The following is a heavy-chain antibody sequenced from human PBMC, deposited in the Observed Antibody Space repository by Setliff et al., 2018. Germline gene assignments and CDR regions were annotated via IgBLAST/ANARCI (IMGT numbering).Heavy chain of an antibody. V-gene: IGHV4-34*01. CDR3: ARTGTYRYFDY. CDR2: INHSGTT. J-gene: IGHJ4*02. Sequence: PSETLSLTCAAYGGTFSDYYWTWIRQPPGKGLEWIGEINHSGTTNYHPSLRSRVTISVDTSKNQFSLKVTSVTAADTSVYYCARTGTYRYFDYWGRGTLVTVSS. CDR1: GGTFSDYY. D-gene: IGHD1-1*01.